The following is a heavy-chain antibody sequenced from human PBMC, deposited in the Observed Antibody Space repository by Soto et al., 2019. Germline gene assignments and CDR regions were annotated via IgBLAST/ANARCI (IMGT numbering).Heavy chain of an antibody. Sequence: QVQLVQSGAEEKKPGASVKVSCKASGYTFASYAMHWVRQAPGQRLEWMGWINAGNGNTKYSQKFQGRVTITRDTTASTAYMELRSLRSEDTAVDYCARSIVVVTALDYWGQGTLFSVSS. CDR2: INAGNGNT. J-gene: IGHJ4*02. V-gene: IGHV1-3*05. D-gene: IGHD2-21*02. CDR3: ARSIVVVTALDY. CDR1: GYTFASYA.